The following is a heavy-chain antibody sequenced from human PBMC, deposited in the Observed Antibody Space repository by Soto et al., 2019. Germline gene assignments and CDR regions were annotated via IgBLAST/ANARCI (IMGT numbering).Heavy chain of an antibody. CDR3: ARGRAVVPAAMDYYYYMDV. CDR1: GGSFSGYY. J-gene: IGHJ6*03. Sequence: SETLSLTCAVYGGSFSGYYWSWIRQPPGKGLEWIGEINHSGSTNYNPSLKSRVTISVDTSKNQFSLKLSSVTAADTAVYYCARGRAVVPAAMDYYYYMDVWGKGTTVTVSS. D-gene: IGHD2-2*01. CDR2: INHSGST. V-gene: IGHV4-34*01.